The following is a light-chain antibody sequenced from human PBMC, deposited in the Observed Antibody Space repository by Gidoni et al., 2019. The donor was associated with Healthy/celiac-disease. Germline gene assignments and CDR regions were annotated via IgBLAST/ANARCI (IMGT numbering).Light chain of an antibody. CDR2: YDS. J-gene: IGLJ2*01. Sequence: SSVLTQPPSVSVAPGKTARITCGGNNIGRKRVHWYQQKPGQAPVLVIYYDSDRPSGIPERFSGSNSGNTATLTISRVEAGDEADYYCQVWDSSSDHVVFGGGTKLTVL. V-gene: IGLV3-21*04. CDR3: QVWDSSSDHVV. CDR1: NIGRKR.